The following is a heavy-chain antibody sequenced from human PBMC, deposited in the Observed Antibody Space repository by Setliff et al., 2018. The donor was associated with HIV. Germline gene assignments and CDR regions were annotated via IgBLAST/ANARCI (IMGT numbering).Heavy chain of an antibody. V-gene: IGHV5-51*01. CDR1: GYSFPSYW. Sequence: PGESLKISCTGSGYSFPSYWIGWVRQMPGKGLEWMGIIYPGDSHTRYSPSFQGQVTISADKSISTAYLQCSSLKASDTAMYYCARSGKAVGSAGLGAFDIWGQGTMVTVSS. D-gene: IGHD6-19*01. CDR2: IYPGDSHT. J-gene: IGHJ3*02. CDR3: ARSGKAVGSAGLGAFDI.